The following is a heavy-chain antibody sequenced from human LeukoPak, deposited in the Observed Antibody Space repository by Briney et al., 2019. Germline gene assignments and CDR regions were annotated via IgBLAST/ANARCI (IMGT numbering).Heavy chain of an antibody. CDR3: AKSRWETYAVRAFDI. CDR2: ISGGGST. V-gene: IGHV3-23*01. J-gene: IGHJ3*02. CDR1: GFTFNNYA. Sequence: GGSLRLSCAASGFTFNNYAMSWVRQAPGQGLEWVSAISGGGSTYYTDSVKGRFTISRDNSKNALYLQMHSLRAEDTAVYYCAKSRWETYAVRAFDIWGQGTMVTVSS. D-gene: IGHD1-26*01.